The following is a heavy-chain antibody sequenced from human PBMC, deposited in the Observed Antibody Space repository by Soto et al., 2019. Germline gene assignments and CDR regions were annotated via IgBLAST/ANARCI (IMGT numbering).Heavy chain of an antibody. Sequence: ASVKVSCKASGYTFTSYDINWVRQATGQGLEWMGWMNPNSGNTGYAQKFQGRVTITRDTSASTAYMELSSLRSEDTAVYYCARDPGDIVGRGWFEPWGQGTLVTVSS. CDR1: GYTFTSYD. CDR3: ARDPGDIVGRGWFEP. CDR2: MNPNSGNT. V-gene: IGHV1-8*01. D-gene: IGHD2-15*01. J-gene: IGHJ5*02.